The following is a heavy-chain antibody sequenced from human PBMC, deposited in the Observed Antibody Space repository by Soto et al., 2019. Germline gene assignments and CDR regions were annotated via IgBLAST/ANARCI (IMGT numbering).Heavy chain of an antibody. CDR2: IFSNDEK. CDR1: GFSLSNARMG. CDR3: ARTYAMVRGVIEFDY. Sequence: QVTLKESGPVLVKPTETLTLTCTVSGFSLSNARMGVSWIRQPPGKALEWLAHIFSNDEKSYSTSLKSRLTISKDTSKSQVVLTMTNMDPVDTATYYFARTYAMVRGVIEFDYWGQGTLVTVSS. J-gene: IGHJ4*02. V-gene: IGHV2-26*01. D-gene: IGHD3-10*01.